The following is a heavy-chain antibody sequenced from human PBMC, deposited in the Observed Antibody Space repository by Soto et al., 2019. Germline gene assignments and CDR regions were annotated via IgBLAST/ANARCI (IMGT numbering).Heavy chain of an antibody. Sequence: QVQLVQSGAEVKKPGSSVKVSCKASGGTFSSYAISWVRQAPGQGLEWMGGIIPIFGTANYAQKFQGRVTITADESTSTAYMELSSLRSEDTAVYYCARGVYQLLSDTAIDQYYFDYWGQGTLVTVSS. J-gene: IGHJ4*02. D-gene: IGHD2-2*01. CDR1: GGTFSSYA. CDR2: IIPIFGTA. V-gene: IGHV1-69*01. CDR3: ARGVYQLLSDTAIDQYYFDY.